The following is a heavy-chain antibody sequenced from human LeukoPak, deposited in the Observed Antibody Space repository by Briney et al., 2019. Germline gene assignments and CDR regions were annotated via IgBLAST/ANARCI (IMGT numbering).Heavy chain of an antibody. J-gene: IGHJ6*02. CDR3: AKDIVRYCSSTSCYVGYYYYGMDV. V-gene: IGHV3-23*01. Sequence: GGSLRLSCAASGFTFSSYAMSWVRQAPGKGLEWVSAISGSGGSTYYADSVKGRFTISRDNSKNTLYLQMNSLRAEDTAVCYCAKDIVRYCSSTSCYVGYYYYGMDVWGQGTTVTVSS. D-gene: IGHD2-2*01. CDR1: GFTFSSYA. CDR2: ISGSGGST.